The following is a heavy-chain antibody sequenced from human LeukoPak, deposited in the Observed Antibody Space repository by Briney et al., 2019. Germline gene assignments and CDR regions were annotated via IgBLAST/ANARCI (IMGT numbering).Heavy chain of an antibody. CDR1: GFTFKTYG. CDR2: VRNDGSIK. D-gene: IGHD7-27*01. V-gene: IGHV3-30*02. CDR3: AKDPINWGSIYFDC. J-gene: IGHJ4*02. Sequence: GGSLRLSCAVSGFTFKTYGMHWVRQAPGKGLEWVAFVRNDGSIKYYADSVKGRFTISRDNSKNTLYLQMNSLTAEDTAVYWCAKDPINWGSIYFDCWGQGTLVTVSS.